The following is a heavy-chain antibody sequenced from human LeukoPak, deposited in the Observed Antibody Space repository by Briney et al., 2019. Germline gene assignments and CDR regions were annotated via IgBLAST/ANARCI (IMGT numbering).Heavy chain of an antibody. D-gene: IGHD3-16*01. V-gene: IGHV3-74*03. CDR1: GFAFREFW. CDR2: INTDGSRT. Sequence: GGSLRLSCAASGFAFREFWMHWVRQAPGEGLVWVARINTDGSRTTHADSVKGRFTISRDNAKYTLSLQMNSLRDEDTALYYCARARGGSFDTWGQGTLVTVSS. CDR3: ARARGGSFDT. J-gene: IGHJ3*02.